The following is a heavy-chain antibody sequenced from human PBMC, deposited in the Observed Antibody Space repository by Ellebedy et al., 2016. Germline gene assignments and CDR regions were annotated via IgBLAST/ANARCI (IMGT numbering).Heavy chain of an antibody. J-gene: IGHJ3*02. CDR2: IDPSDSYT. D-gene: IGHD3/OR15-3a*01. V-gene: IGHV5-10-1*01. CDR1: GYSFTSYW. CDR3: ARSWTGNDAFDI. Sequence: GGSLRLSXKGAGYSFTSYWIGWVRQMPGKGLEWMGRIDPSDSYTNYSPSFQGHVTISADKSISTAYLQWSSLKASDTAMYYCARSWTGNDAFDIWGQGTMVTVSS.